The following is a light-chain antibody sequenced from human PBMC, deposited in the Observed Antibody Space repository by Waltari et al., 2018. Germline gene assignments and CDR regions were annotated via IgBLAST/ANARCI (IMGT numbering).Light chain of an antibody. CDR3: QQRNKWPLT. J-gene: IGKJ4*01. V-gene: IGKV3-11*01. CDR2: DTS. CDR1: QSLSNQ. Sequence: EIVLTQSPGTLSLSPGETATLSCRASQSLSNQLAWYQQKPGQAPRLLIYDTSNRPTRIQARFSGSGSGTDFTRTISSLEPEDYAVYYCQQRNKWPLTFGGGTKGEIK.